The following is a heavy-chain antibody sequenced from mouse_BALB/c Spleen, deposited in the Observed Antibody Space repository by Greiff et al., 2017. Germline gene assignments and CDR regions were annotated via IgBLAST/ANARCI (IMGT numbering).Heavy chain of an antibody. CDR2: ISYSGST. CDR3: ARYGYWYFDV. Sequence: DVKLQESGPSLVKPSQTLSLTCSVTGDSITSCYWNWIRKFPGNKLEYMGYISYSGSTYYNPSLKSRISITRDTSKNQYYLQLNSVTTEDTDTYYCARYGYWYFDVWGAGTTVTVSS. CDR1: GDSITSCY. V-gene: IGHV3-8*02. J-gene: IGHJ1*01.